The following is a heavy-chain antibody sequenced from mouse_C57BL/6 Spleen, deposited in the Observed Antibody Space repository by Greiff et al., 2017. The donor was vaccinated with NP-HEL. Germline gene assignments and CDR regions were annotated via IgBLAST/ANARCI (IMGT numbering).Heavy chain of an antibody. J-gene: IGHJ4*01. CDR3: ARKGLLRYLPRMDY. V-gene: IGHV1-19*01. Sequence: EVQLQQSGPVLVKPGASVKMSCKASGYTFTDYYMNWVKQSHGKSLEWIGVINPYNGGTSYNQKFKGKATLTVDKSSSTAYMALNSLTSEDSAVYYCARKGLLRYLPRMDYWGQGTSVTVSS. CDR2: INPYNGGT. D-gene: IGHD1-1*01. CDR1: GYTFTDYY.